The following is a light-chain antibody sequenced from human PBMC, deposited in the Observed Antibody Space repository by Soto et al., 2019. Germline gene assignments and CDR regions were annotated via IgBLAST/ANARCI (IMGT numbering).Light chain of an antibody. CDR3: QQYNSYSIT. V-gene: IGKV1-5*01. Sequence: GDRVTITCRASQSIGNWLAWYQQKPGKAPKLLIYDVSSLESGVPSRFSGSGSGTEFTLTISSLQPDDFATYYCQQYNSYSITFGQGTRLEI. J-gene: IGKJ5*01. CDR1: QSIGNW. CDR2: DVS.